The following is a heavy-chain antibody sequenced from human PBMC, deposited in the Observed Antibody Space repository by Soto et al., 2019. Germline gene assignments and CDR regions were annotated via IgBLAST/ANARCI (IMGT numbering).Heavy chain of an antibody. CDR2: IDPSDSYT. V-gene: IGHV5-10-1*01. J-gene: IGHJ6*02. CDR1: GYSFTSYW. Sequence: PVESLKISCNGSGYSFTSYWISWVRQMPWKGLEWMGRIDPSDSYTNYSPSFQGHVTISADKSISTAYLQWSSLKASDTAMYYCARRPRVVIRYYYYGMDVWGQGTTVTVSS. CDR3: ARRPRVVIRYYYYGMDV. D-gene: IGHD3-3*01.